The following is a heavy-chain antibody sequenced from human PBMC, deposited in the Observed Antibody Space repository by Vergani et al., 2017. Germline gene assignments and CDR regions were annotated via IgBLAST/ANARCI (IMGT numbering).Heavy chain of an antibody. J-gene: IGHJ4*02. V-gene: IGHV1-18*04. Sequence: QVQLVQSGAEVKKPGASVKVSCKASGYTFTSYGISWVRQAPGQGLEWLGWISAYNGNTNYAQKLQGRVTMTTDTSTSTAYMELRSLRSDDTAVYYCARDDYYYDSSGYFFDYWGQGTLVTVSS. CDR2: ISAYNGNT. CDR3: ARDDYYYDSSGYFFDY. CDR1: GYTFTSYG. D-gene: IGHD3-22*01.